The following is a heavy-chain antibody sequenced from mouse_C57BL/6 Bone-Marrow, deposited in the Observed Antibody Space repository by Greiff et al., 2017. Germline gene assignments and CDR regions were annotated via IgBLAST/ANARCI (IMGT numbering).Heavy chain of an antibody. V-gene: IGHV5-16*01. J-gene: IGHJ3*01. CDR3: ARHDYAWFAY. CDR2: INYDGSST. Sequence: EVQLVESEGGLVQPGSSMKLSCTASGFTFSDYYMAWVRQVPEKGLEWVANINYDGSSTYYLDSLKSRFIISRDNAKNILYLQMSSLKSEDTATYYCARHDYAWFAYWGQGTLVTVSA. D-gene: IGHD2-4*01. CDR1: GFTFSDYY.